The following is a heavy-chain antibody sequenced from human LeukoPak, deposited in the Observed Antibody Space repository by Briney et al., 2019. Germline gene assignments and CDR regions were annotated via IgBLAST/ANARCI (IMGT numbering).Heavy chain of an antibody. V-gene: IGHV1-46*01. CDR1: GYTFTSYY. CDR2: INPSGGST. D-gene: IGHD6-19*01. J-gene: IGHJ4*01. CDR3: ARDWGIAVAGTGHIDY. Sequence: ASVKVSCMASGYTFTSYYMHWVRQAPGRGLEWMGLINPSGGSTSYAQKFQGRVTMTRDTSTSTVYMELSSLRSEDTGVYYCARDWGIAVAGTGHIDYWGQGTLVTVSS.